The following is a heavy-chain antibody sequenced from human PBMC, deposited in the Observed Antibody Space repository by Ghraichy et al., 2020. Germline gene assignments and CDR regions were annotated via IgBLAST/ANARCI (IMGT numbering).Heavy chain of an antibody. Sequence: VSLISESGGTTYYTDSVKGRFTISRDNSKNTLYLQMKSLRAEDTAVYYCAKKQVGHPFDMWGQ. CDR2: ISESGGTT. CDR3: AKKQVGHPFDM. J-gene: IGHJ3*02. D-gene: IGHD1-26*01. V-gene: IGHV3-23*01.